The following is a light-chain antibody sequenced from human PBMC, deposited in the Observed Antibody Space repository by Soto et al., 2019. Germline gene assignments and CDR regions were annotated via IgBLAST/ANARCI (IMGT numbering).Light chain of an antibody. V-gene: IGKV3-20*01. Sequence: EIVLTQSPGTLSLSPGERATLSCRASQSVSSSYLAWYQQKPGQAPRPLIYGASSRAIGIPDRFSGNGSGTDFTLTISRLEPEDFAVYYCKQYGSSPCTFGQGTKVDIK. CDR2: GAS. J-gene: IGKJ1*01. CDR1: QSVSSSY. CDR3: KQYGSSPCT.